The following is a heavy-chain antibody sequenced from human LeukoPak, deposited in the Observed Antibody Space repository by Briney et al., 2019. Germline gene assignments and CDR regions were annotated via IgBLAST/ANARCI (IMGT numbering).Heavy chain of an antibody. V-gene: IGHV1-2*02. D-gene: IGHD5-24*01. CDR1: GYTFTSYD. CDR2: INPNSGGT. Sequence: ASVKVSCKASGYTFTSYDINWVRQATGQGLEWMGWINPNSGGTNYAQKFQGRVTMTRDTSISTAYMELSRLRSDDTAVYYCARARRRDGYNARYFDYWGQGTLVTVSS. J-gene: IGHJ4*02. CDR3: ARARRRDGYNARYFDY.